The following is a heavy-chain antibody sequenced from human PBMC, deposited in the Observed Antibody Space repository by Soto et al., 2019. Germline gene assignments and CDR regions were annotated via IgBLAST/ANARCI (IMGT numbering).Heavy chain of an antibody. D-gene: IGHD6-6*01. Sequence: PSETLSLTCAVSGGSISSGGYSWSWIRQPPGKGLEWIGYIYHSGSTYYNPSLKSRVTISVDTSKNQFSLKLSSVPAADTAVYYCARERPDGARLDPWGQGTLVTVSS. CDR1: GGSISSGGYS. J-gene: IGHJ5*02. CDR3: ARERPDGARLDP. CDR2: IYHSGST. V-gene: IGHV4-30-2*05.